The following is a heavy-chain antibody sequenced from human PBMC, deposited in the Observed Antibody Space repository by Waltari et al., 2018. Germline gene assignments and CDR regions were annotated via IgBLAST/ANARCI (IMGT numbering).Heavy chain of an antibody. Sequence: EVQLVESGGGLVQPGGSLRLSCAASGFTFSSYWMSWVRQAPGKGVEWVANIKQDGSEKYYVDSVKGRFTISRDNAKNSLYLQMNSLRAEDTAVYYCARDSDFYYYYMDVWGKGTTVTVSS. J-gene: IGHJ6*03. V-gene: IGHV3-7*01. CDR2: IKQDGSEK. D-gene: IGHD3-10*01. CDR3: ARDSDFYYYYMDV. CDR1: GFTFSSYW.